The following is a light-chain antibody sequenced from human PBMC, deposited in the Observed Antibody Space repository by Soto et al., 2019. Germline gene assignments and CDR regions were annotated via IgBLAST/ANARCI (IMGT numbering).Light chain of an antibody. V-gene: IGKV1-39*01. J-gene: IGKJ1*01. CDR3: QQSFGTTWT. CDR2: AAS. CDR1: QTILTY. Sequence: DIPITQSPSSLSASVGDTVTITCRASQTILTYLNWYQQKPGKAPKLLIYAASSLQSGVPSRFSVGGSATDFTLTISSLQPDDFETYYCQQSFGTTWTLGRGTKVDIK.